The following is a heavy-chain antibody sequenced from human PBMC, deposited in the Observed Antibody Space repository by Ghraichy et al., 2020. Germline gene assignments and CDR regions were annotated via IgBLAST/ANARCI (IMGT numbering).Heavy chain of an antibody. CDR1: GFTFNNAW. D-gene: IGHD4/OR15-4a*01. Sequence: GGSLRLSCVGSGFTFNNAWINWVRQAPGKGLEWVGRIKNDGETTDYAAPVNGRFTITRDDSKNTAYIQMNSLKIEDTAVYYCTTVSLGLWWGALDIWGHGTMVTVSS. CDR3: TTVSLGLWWGALDI. V-gene: IGHV3-15*07. CDR2: IKNDGETT. J-gene: IGHJ3*02.